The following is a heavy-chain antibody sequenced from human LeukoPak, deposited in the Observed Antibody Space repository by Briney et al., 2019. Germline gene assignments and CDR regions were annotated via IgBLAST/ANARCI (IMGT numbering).Heavy chain of an antibody. J-gene: IGHJ5*02. V-gene: IGHV1-2*02. D-gene: IGHD2-2*01. CDR2: INPNSGGT. Sequence: ASVKVSCKASGYTFTGYYMHWVRQAPGQGLEWRGWINPNSGGTNYAQKFQGRVTMPRDTSISTAYMELSRLRSDDTAVYYCARDHCSSTSCYPSLLNWFDPWGQGTLVTVSS. CDR3: ARDHCSSTSCYPSLLNWFDP. CDR1: GYTFTGYY.